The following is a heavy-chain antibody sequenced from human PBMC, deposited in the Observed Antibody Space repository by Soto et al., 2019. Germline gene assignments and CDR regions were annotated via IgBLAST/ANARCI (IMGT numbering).Heavy chain of an antibody. V-gene: IGHV4-59*01. J-gene: IGHJ6*02. CDR3: ARDTMVRGVIMSYDYGMDV. CDR2: IYYSGST. Sequence: SETLSLTCTVSGGSISSYYWSWIRQPPGKGLEWIGYIYYSGSTNYNPSLKSRVTISVDTSKNQFSLKLSSVTAADTAVYYCARDTMVRGVIMSYDYGMDVWGQGTTVTVS. CDR1: GGSISSYY. D-gene: IGHD3-10*01.